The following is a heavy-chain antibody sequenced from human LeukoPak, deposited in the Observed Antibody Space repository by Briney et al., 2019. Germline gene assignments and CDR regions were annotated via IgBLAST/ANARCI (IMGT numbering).Heavy chain of an antibody. CDR2: IGSSGGSR. V-gene: IGHV3-48*03. CDR1: GFTFSSYE. J-gene: IGHJ5*02. CDR3: ARVEGNYGDYIRPLNWFDP. D-gene: IGHD4-17*01. Sequence: GGSLRLSCAASGFTFSSYETDWVRGAPGKGLEWGSYIGSSGGSRYYADSVKGRFTSSRDNAKNSLYLQMNRLRVEDTAVYYCARVEGNYGDYIRPLNWFDPWGQGTLVTVSS.